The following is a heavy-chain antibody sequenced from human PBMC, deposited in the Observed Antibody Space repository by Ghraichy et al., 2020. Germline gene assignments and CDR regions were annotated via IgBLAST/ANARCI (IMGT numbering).Heavy chain of an antibody. CDR2: INEAGVDK. J-gene: IGHJ4*02. V-gene: IGHV3-7*01. D-gene: IGHD3-16*01. CDR3: ARTHVSDKMDY. Sequence: LSLTCAASGFTFRNYWMSWVRQAPGKGLEWVADINEAGVDKYYVDSVEGRFTIFRDNAKNSLYLQINSLRAEDTALYYCARTHVSDKMDYWGQGTLVTVSS. CDR1: GFTFRNYW.